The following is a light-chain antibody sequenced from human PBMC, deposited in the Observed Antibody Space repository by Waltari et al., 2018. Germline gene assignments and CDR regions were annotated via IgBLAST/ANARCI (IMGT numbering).Light chain of an antibody. CDR2: AAS. Sequence: AIRMTQSPSSLSASTGDRVTIPCRASQVISRYLAWYQQKPGKAPKLLIYAASTLQSGVPSRFSGSGSGTDFTLTISCLQSEDFATYYCQQYYSYPLTFGGGTKVEIK. V-gene: IGKV1-8*01. CDR3: QQYYSYPLT. CDR1: QVISRY. J-gene: IGKJ4*01.